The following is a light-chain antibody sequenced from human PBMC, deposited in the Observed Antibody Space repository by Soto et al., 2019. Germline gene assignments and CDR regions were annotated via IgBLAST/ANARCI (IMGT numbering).Light chain of an antibody. Sequence: EIVLTQSPATLSLSPGERATLSCRASQSIGGNLAWYQQKPGQAPRLLIYDASNSATGIPARFSGKGSGTDFTLTISSLEPEDFAVYYCQQRSNGPPFTFGPGTKVDIK. CDR2: DAS. CDR3: QQRSNGPPFT. V-gene: IGKV3-11*01. J-gene: IGKJ3*01. CDR1: QSIGGN.